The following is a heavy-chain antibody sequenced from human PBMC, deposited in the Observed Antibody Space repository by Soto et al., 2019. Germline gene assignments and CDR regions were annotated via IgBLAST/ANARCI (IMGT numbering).Heavy chain of an antibody. D-gene: IGHD5-12*01. CDR2: ISGNGATT. Sequence: PGGSLRLSCAASGFAFNIYSMGWVRQAPGKGLEWVSVISGNGATTYYPESVKGRFTISRDLSKNTLFLQMNSLRAEDTAIYYWARLGGYSGYDPFDYWGQGTLVTVSS. V-gene: IGHV3-23*01. J-gene: IGHJ4*02. CDR3: ARLGGYSGYDPFDY. CDR1: GFAFNIYS.